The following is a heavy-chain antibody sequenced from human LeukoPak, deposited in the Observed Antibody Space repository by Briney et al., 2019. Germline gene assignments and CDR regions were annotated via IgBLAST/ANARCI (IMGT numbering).Heavy chain of an antibody. J-gene: IGHJ4*02. Sequence: ASVKVSCKASGYTFTGYYMHWVRQAPGQGLEWMGWINPNSGGTNYAQKIQGRVTMTRDTSISTAYMELSRLRSDDTAVYYCARARRTYYYDSSGQGPFFDYWGQGTLVTVSS. V-gene: IGHV1-2*02. CDR3: ARARRTYYYDSSGQGPFFDY. D-gene: IGHD3-22*01. CDR1: GYTFTGYY. CDR2: INPNSGGT.